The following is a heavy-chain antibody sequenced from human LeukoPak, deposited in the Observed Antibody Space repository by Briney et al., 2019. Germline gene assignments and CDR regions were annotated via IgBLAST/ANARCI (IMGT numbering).Heavy chain of an antibody. CDR1: GGTFSSYA. CDR2: IIPIFGTA. Sequence: GASVKVSCKASGGTFSSYAISWVRQAPGQGLEWMGGIIPIFGTANYAQKFQGRVTITADESTSTAYMELSSLRSEDTAVYYCARDFHSSSWYSGFDYWGQGTLVTVSS. CDR3: ARDFHSSSWYSGFDY. D-gene: IGHD6-13*01. J-gene: IGHJ4*02. V-gene: IGHV1-69*13.